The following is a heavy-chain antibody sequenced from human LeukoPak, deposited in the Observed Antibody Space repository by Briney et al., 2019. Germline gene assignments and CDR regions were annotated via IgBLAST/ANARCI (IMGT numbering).Heavy chain of an antibody. Sequence: SETLSLTCAVYGGSFSGYYWRWIRQPPGKGLEWIGEINHSGSTNYNPSLKSRVTISVDTSKNQFSLKLSSVTAADTAVYYCARGLRSSWYFDYWGQGTLVTVSS. CDR3: ARGLRSSWYFDY. V-gene: IGHV4-34*01. CDR2: INHSGST. CDR1: GGSFSGYY. D-gene: IGHD6-13*01. J-gene: IGHJ4*02.